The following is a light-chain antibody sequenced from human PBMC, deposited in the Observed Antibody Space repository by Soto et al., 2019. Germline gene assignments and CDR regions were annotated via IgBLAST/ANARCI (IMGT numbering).Light chain of an antibody. J-gene: IGLJ1*01. CDR3: CSYAGSSTYV. V-gene: IGLV2-23*01. CDR1: ISDIGLYNY. CDR2: EGS. Sequence: QSVLTQPAAVSGSPGQSITISCTGTISDIGLYNYVSWYQQHPGKAPKLVIYEGSKRPSGVSNRLSGSKSGNTASLTISGLQAEDEADYYCCSYAGSSTYVFGTGTKVTVL.